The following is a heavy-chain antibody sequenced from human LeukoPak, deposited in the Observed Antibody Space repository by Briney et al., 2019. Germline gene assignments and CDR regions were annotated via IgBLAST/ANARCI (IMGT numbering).Heavy chain of an antibody. D-gene: IGHD1/OR15-1a*01. CDR1: GLSFSGQW. CDR2: IKYDGSEK. J-gene: IGHJ4*02. CDR3: AFNNNFKY. Sequence: GESLRLSCTASGLSFSGQWMNWVRQSPGQGLEWVANIKYDGSEKYYVDSVKGRFTISREDAKNSLSLQMDGVRPEDTAVYYCAFNNNFKYWGQGTLVIVS. V-gene: IGHV3-7*01.